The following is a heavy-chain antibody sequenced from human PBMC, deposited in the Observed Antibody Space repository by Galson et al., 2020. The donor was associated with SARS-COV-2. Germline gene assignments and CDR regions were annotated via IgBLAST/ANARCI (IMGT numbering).Heavy chain of an antibody. J-gene: IGHJ4*02. Sequence: ASVKVSCQASGYSFTGYYIHWVRQAPGEGLEWMGWVNPNPGDTKYKEKFQGRVSMTRDTSISTAYLELSRLTSDDTAVYYCARDRISAPDDFGYWGQGTLVTVSS. D-gene: IGHD6-13*01. V-gene: IGHV1-2*02. CDR1: GYSFTGYY. CDR3: ARDRISAPDDFGY. CDR2: VNPNPGDT.